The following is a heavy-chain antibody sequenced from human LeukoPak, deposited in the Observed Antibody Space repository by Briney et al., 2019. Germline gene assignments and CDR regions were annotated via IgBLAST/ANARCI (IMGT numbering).Heavy chain of an antibody. Sequence: ASVKVSCKASGYTFTSYGFSWVRQAPGQGLEWMGWINTYNGNTNYAQKLQGRVTVTTDTSTSTAYMELRSLRSDDTAVYYCARAYSSSFSAFDIWGQGTMVTVSS. V-gene: IGHV1-18*01. CDR3: ARAYSSSFSAFDI. J-gene: IGHJ3*02. CDR1: GYTFTSYG. CDR2: INTYNGNT. D-gene: IGHD6-13*01.